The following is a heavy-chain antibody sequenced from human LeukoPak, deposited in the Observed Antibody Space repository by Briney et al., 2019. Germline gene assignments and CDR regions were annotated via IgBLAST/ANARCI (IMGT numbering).Heavy chain of an antibody. V-gene: IGHV4-34*01. D-gene: IGHD5-18*01. CDR1: GESFSGYF. CDR2: SNHFGST. CDR3: AKGRLQLWSFPLPYNHYAIDL. Sequence: PSETLSFTGAVSGESFSGYFCTWIRQPPGKGLEWIGESNHFGSTDYNPSLKSRVTISVDTSKKQFSLNVRSVTDADTAVYFCAKGRLQLWSFPLPYNHYAIDLWGQGTTVTVSS. J-gene: IGHJ6*02.